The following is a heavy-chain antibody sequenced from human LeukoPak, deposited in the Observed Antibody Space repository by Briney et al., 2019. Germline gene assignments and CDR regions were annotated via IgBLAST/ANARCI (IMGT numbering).Heavy chain of an antibody. Sequence: GESLKISCKGSGYSFTSYWIGWVRQLPGKGLEWMGIIYPGDSDTRYSPSFQGQVTISADKSISTAYLQWSSLKASDTAMYYCARHGERDFWSGYYLNWFDPWGQGTLVTVSS. J-gene: IGHJ5*02. V-gene: IGHV5-51*01. CDR2: IYPGDSDT. CDR3: ARHGERDFWSGYYLNWFDP. CDR1: GYSFTSYW. D-gene: IGHD3-3*01.